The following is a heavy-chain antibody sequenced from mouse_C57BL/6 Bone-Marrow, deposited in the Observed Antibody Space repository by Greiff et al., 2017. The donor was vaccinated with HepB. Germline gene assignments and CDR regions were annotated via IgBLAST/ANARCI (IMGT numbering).Heavy chain of an antibody. D-gene: IGHD2-3*01. CDR3: ARQAFYDGSPAWFAY. J-gene: IGHJ3*01. Sequence: QVQLKESGAELVRPGTSVKVSCKASGYAFTNYLIEWVKQRPGQGLEWIGVINPGSGGTNYNEKFKGKATLTADKSSSTAYMQLSSLTSEDSAVYFCARQAFYDGSPAWFAYWGQGTLVTVSA. CDR2: INPGSGGT. CDR1: GYAFTNYL. V-gene: IGHV1-54*01.